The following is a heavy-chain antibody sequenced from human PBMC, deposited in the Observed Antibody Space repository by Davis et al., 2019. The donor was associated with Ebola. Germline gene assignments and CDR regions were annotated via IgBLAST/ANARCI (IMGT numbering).Heavy chain of an antibody. CDR2: IYYTGSA. V-gene: IGHV4-59*11. J-gene: IGHJ4*02. Sequence: PGGSLRLSCTVSGVSISRHYWRWIRQPPGKRLEWIGSIYYTGSAYYNSSLNSRVTISVDTSKNQFSLKLNSVTAADTAIYYCAERGGSVWGQGTLVTVSS. CDR3: AERGGSV. CDR1: GVSISRHY. D-gene: IGHD3-16*01.